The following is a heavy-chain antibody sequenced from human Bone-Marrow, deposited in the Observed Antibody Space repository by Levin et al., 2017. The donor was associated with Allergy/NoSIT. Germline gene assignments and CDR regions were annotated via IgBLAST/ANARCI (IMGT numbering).Heavy chain of an antibody. V-gene: IGHV3-73*01. D-gene: IGHD4-11*01. J-gene: IGHJ4*02. CDR3: TSPSYSNYVTDY. CDR1: GFTFSGSD. CDR2: IRSKSHYYAT. Sequence: GGSLRLSCAGSGFTFSGSDMHWVRQASGKGLEWVGRIRSKSHYYATSYVASVKGRFSISRDDSKNTAYLQMNSLKTEDTAVYYCTSPSYSNYVTDYWGQGTLVTVSS.